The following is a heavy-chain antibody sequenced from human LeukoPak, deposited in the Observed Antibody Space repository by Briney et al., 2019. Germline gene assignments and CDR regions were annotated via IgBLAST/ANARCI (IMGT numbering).Heavy chain of an antibody. Sequence: SETLSLTCTVSGGFISSGGYYWSWIRQHPGKGLEWIGYIYYSGSTYYNPSLKSRVTISVDTSKNQFSLKLSSVTAADTAVYYCARGSKAAPGTFDYWGQGTLVTVSS. CDR1: GGFISSGGYY. CDR3: ARGSKAAPGTFDY. D-gene: IGHD6-13*01. V-gene: IGHV4-31*03. CDR2: IYYSGST. J-gene: IGHJ4*02.